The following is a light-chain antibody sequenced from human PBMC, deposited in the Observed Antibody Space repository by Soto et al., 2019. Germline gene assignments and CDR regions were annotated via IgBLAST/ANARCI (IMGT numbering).Light chain of an antibody. CDR1: SSNIGSNY. CDR2: DNN. Sequence: QSVLTQPPSVSAAPGQKATISCSGSSSNIGSNYVSWYQQLPGTAPKLLIYDNNKRPSGIPDRFSGSKSGTSATLDITGLQTGDEADYYCGTWDDSLTAVLFGGGTKLTVL. J-gene: IGLJ3*02. V-gene: IGLV1-51*01. CDR3: GTWDDSLTAVL.